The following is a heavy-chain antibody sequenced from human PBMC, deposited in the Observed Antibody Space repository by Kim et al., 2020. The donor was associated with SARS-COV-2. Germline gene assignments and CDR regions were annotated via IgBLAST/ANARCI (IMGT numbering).Heavy chain of an antibody. Sequence: NSHPSLKSRVTMSVDTSKNQFSLKLSSVTAADTAVYYCAGDYYGSGSYGYWGQGTLVTVSS. CDR3: AGDYYGSGSYGY. J-gene: IGHJ4*02. D-gene: IGHD3-10*01. V-gene: IGHV4-4*06.